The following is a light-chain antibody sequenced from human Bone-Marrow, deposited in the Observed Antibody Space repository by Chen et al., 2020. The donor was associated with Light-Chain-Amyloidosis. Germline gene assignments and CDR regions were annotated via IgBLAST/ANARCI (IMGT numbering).Light chain of an antibody. V-gene: IGLV3-21*02. Sequence: SYELTQPPSVSVSPGQTARITCSGDVLPIKYAFWYQQKSGQAPLLVVYDDSDRPSGIPERLSGSNSGNTATLTISRVEAGDEADYYCQVWDRSSDRPVFGGGTKLTVL. J-gene: IGLJ3*02. CDR1: VLPIKY. CDR3: QVWDRSSDRPV. CDR2: DDS.